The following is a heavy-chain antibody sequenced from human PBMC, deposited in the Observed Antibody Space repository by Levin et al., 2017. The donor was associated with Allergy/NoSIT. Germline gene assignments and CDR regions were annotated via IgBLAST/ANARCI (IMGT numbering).Heavy chain of an antibody. CDR2: IRNKPNSYTT. V-gene: IGHV3-72*01. J-gene: IGHJ3*02. D-gene: IGHD3-22*01. CDR3: ARVLDYYDSSGYSVDAFDI. CDR1: GFTFSDHY. Sequence: PGGSLRLSCAASGFTFSDHYMEWVRQAPGKGLEWVGRIRNKPNSYTTGYAASVKGRFIISRDDSKNSLYLQMNSLTTGDTAVYYCARVLDYYDSSGYSVDAFDIWGQGTMVTVSS.